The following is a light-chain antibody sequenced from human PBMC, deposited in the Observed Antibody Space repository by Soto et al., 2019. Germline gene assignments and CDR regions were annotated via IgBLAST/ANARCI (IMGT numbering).Light chain of an antibody. Sequence: ETVLTQSPGTLSLSPGERVTLSCRASQSVCSRCLAWYQQKPGQSPRLLIYGASSRATGIPDRFSGSGSGTDFTLTISRLEPEDFAVYYCQHYGTTHWTFGQGTKVGIK. V-gene: IGKV3-20*01. CDR3: QHYGTTHWT. J-gene: IGKJ1*01. CDR1: QSVCSRC. CDR2: GAS.